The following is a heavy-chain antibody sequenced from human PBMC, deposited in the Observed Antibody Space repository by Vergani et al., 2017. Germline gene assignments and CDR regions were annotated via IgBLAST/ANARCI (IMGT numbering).Heavy chain of an antibody. CDR3: ARTVGVVPNQAGGYMDV. V-gene: IGHV4-34*01. CDR1: GESFSGYY. J-gene: IGHJ6*03. CDR2: INNSGST. Sequence: QVQLQQWGAGLLKPSETLSLTCAVSGESFSGYYWSWIRQPPGKGLEWIGEINNSGSTNYNPSLKSRVTISVDTSKNQFSLKLSSVTAADTAVYYCARTVGVVPNQAGGYMDVWGKGTTVTVSS. D-gene: IGHD3-3*01.